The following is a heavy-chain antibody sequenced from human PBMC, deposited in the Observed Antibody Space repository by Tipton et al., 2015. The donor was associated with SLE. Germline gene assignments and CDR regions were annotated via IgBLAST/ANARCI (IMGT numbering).Heavy chain of an antibody. CDR2: ISGGGDYT. D-gene: IGHD2-21*01. V-gene: IGHV3-23*01. CDR1: GFTFSNSV. CDR3: ARDQTGWGFVFDY. J-gene: IGHJ4*02. Sequence: SLRLSCVASGFTFSNSVMIWVRQTAEKGLEWVSSISGGGDYTHYEDSVKGRFTISRDNSKNTVSLQMNSLGAEDTAVYYCARDQTGWGFVFDYWGQGTLVTVSS.